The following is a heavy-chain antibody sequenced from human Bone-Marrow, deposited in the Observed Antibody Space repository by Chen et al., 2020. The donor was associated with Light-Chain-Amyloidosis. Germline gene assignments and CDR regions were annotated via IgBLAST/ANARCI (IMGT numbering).Heavy chain of an antibody. Sequence: EAQLVESGGGLVQPGGSLRLSCAASGFTFSRSEMNWVRQAPGKGLEWISYISTSGSAIFYADSVKGRFTISRDNAGNSVFLQMNSLRVDDTAIYYCAKEGLYGRYFDFWGQGTLVTVSS. D-gene: IGHD3-10*01. J-gene: IGHJ4*02. V-gene: IGHV3-48*03. CDR1: GFTFSRSE. CDR2: ISTSGSAI. CDR3: AKEGLYGRYFDF.